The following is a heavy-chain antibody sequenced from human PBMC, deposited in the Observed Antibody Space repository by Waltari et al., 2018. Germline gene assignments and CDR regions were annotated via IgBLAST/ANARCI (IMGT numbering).Heavy chain of an antibody. CDR2: ISASGGT. CDR1: GITFSSYT. Sequence: EVQLLESGGGLVQPGGSLTLSCAASGITFSSYTMRLGRQAPGKWLEWVSTISASGGTFYADSVKGRFTVSRDSSKNTLSLQMNSLRAEDTAVYYCARGPAYYFDYWDQGTLVTVSS. V-gene: IGHV3-23*01. CDR3: ARGPAYYFDY. J-gene: IGHJ4*02.